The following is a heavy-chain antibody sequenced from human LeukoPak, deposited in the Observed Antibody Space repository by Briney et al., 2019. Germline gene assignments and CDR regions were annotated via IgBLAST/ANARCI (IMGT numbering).Heavy chain of an antibody. CDR2: IRSYSSYI. Sequence: GGSLRLSCEASGFTLDNYNFNWVHQAPGKGLEWVASIRSYSSYIHYADSVKGRFTISRDNAKNSLYLQMSSLRAEDTAVYYCAIDSTGTTFLGSAEYWGQGTLVTVSS. V-gene: IGHV3-21*01. CDR1: GFTLDNYN. D-gene: IGHD1-1*01. J-gene: IGHJ4*02. CDR3: AIDSTGTTFLGSAEY.